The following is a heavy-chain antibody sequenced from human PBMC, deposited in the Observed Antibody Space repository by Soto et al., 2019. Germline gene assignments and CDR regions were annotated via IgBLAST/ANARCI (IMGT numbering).Heavy chain of an antibody. Sequence: QVQVVQSGAEVKKPGSSVKVSCKASGGTFSNYAISWVRQAPGHGLEWVGGIIPLTETPVYAQTVQGRLTITADEITSAAYMELSSLRSDDTAVYYCAIGTRSSWTCDFWGQGNLVTVSS. CDR1: GGTFSNYA. CDR3: AIGTRSSWTCDF. J-gene: IGHJ4*02. CDR2: IIPLTETP. V-gene: IGHV1-69*01. D-gene: IGHD6-13*01.